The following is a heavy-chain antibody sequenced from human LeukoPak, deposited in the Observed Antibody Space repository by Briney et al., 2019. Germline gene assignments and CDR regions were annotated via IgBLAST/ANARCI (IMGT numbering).Heavy chain of an antibody. J-gene: IGHJ4*02. D-gene: IGHD3-3*01. CDR3: ERRPSTYDFWSGYYGLVGYFDY. CDR1: LFTFSSYA. Sequence: VRSLRLSCADSLFTFSSYAMHWVRQAPGKGLEWVAVISFNGGTNYYADSVRGRFTISRDNSKNTLYLQMNSLRAEDTAVYYCERRPSTYDFWSGYYGLVGYFDYWGQGTLVTVSS. V-gene: IGHV3-30*04. CDR2: ISFNGGTN.